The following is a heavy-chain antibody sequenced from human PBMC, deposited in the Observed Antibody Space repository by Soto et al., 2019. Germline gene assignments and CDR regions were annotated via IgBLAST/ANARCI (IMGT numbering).Heavy chain of an antibody. J-gene: IGHJ4*02. CDR2: VFHTGDT. Sequence: PSDTLSLTCAVSGDSISSSDWWTWVCQPPGKGLEWIGEVFHTGDTYFNPSLRSRVAMSVDKSTNEFSLKVTSVTAADTAIYYCARKAWVRFDYWGQGALVTVSS. V-gene: IGHV4-4*02. CDR1: GDSISSSDW. D-gene: IGHD7-27*01. CDR3: ARKAWVRFDY.